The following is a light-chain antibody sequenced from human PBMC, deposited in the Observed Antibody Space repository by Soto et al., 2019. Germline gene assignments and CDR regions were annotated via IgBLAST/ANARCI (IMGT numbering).Light chain of an antibody. CDR2: GNS. J-gene: IGLJ2*01. CDR3: QSYDSNLSVV. CDR1: SSNIGTGYD. V-gene: IGLV1-40*01. Sequence: QSVLTQPPSVSGAPXXXXTISCTGSSSNIGTGYDVHWYQQLPGTAPKLLIYGNSNRPSGVPDRFSGSKSGTSASLAITGLQAEDEADYYCQSYDSNLSVVFGGGTKLTVL.